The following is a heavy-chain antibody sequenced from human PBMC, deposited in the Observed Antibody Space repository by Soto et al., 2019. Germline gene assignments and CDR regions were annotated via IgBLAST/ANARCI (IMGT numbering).Heavy chain of an antibody. Sequence: QVQLQESGPGLVKPSGTLSLTCAVSGGSISSSNWWCWVRQPPGRGLEWFGEIYHSGRTNYNPSLKSRATISVDRSKNQFSLKLSSVTAADTAVYYCARDPILVGATPLDSWGQGTLVTVSS. CDR2: IYHSGRT. CDR3: ARDPILVGATPLDS. J-gene: IGHJ4*02. V-gene: IGHV4-4*02. CDR1: GGSISSSNW. D-gene: IGHD1-26*01.